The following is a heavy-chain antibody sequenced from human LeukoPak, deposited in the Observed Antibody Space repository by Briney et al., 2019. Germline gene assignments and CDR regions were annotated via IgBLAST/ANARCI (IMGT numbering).Heavy chain of an antibody. Sequence: PGGSLRLSSAASGFTVSSNYMSWVRQAPRKGLEWVSVIYSGGSTYYADSVKGRFTISRDNSKNTLYLQMNSLRAEDTAVYYCARERPGMDYMDVWGKGTTVTVSS. V-gene: IGHV3-53*01. J-gene: IGHJ6*03. CDR3: ARERPGMDYMDV. CDR1: GFTVSSNY. CDR2: IYSGGST.